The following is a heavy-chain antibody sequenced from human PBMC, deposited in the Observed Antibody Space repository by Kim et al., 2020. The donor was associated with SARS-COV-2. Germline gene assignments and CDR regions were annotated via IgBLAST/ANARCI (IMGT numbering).Heavy chain of an antibody. Sequence: GGSLRRSCVASGFTFSTYAMTWVRQAPGKGLEWVASISGSGGSTYYADSVKGRFTISRDNSKNTLYLQMNSLRAEDTAVYYCAKGGYGDYVAGYWGQGTLGTASS. D-gene: IGHD4-17*01. CDR2: ISGSGGST. J-gene: IGHJ4*02. CDR1: GFTFSTYA. V-gene: IGHV3-23*01. CDR3: AKGGYGDYVAGY.